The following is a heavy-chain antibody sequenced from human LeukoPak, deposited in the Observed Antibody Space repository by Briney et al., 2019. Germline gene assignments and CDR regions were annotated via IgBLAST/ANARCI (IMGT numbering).Heavy chain of an antibody. J-gene: IGHJ3*02. Sequence: PSETLSLTCTVSGGSIRRGDYYWSWLRQPPGKGREWIGYIYYSGSTYYNPSLKSRVTISVDTSKNQFSLKLSSVTAADTAVYYCARPYGGYRGDAFDIWGQGTMVTVSS. D-gene: IGHD5-12*01. CDR1: GGSIRRGDYY. V-gene: IGHV4-30-4*08. CDR3: ARPYGGYRGDAFDI. CDR2: IYYSGST.